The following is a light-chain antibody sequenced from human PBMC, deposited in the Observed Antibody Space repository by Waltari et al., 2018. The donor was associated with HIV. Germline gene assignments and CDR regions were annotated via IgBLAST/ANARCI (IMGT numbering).Light chain of an antibody. CDR1: QSISSW. Sequence: DIQMNQSPSTLSAYVGDRVTITCRASQSISSWLAWYQQKPGKAPKLLIYKASSLESGVPSRFSGSGSGTEFTLTISSLQPDDFATYYCQQYNSYLLTFGGGTKVEIK. J-gene: IGKJ4*01. CDR3: QQYNSYLLT. V-gene: IGKV1-5*03. CDR2: KAS.